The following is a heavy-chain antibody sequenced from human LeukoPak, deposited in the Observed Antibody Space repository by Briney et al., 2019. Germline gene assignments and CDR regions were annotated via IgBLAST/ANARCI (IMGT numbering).Heavy chain of an antibody. J-gene: IGHJ4*02. CDR1: GGSINSGGYY. Sequence: SETLSLTCTVSGGSINSGGYYWSWIRQHPGKGLEWIGNIYYIGSTYYNPSLKSRLTISVGTSKNQFSLKLTSVTAADTAVYFCARVKWNTDMSWGFDYWGQGTLVTVSS. CDR3: ARVKWNTDMSWGFDY. CDR2: IYYIGST. D-gene: IGHD5-18*01. V-gene: IGHV4-31*03.